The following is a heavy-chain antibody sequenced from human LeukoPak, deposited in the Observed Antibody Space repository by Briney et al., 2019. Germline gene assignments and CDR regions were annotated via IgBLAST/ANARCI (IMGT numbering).Heavy chain of an antibody. CDR1: GFTFSDSW. CDR2: TKQDGGED. V-gene: IGHV3-7*01. D-gene: IGHD4-17*01. Sequence: PGGSLRLSCAVSGFTFSDSWMSWVRQAPGKGLEWVANTKQDGGEDYYVDSVKGRFTISRDNAKSSLYLQMNSLRAEDTAVYYCAKDPNGDYIGAFGIWGQGTMVTVSS. CDR3: AKDPNGDYIGAFGI. J-gene: IGHJ3*02.